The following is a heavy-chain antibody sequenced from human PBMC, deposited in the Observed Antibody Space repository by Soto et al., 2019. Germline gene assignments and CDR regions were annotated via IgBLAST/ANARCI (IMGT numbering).Heavy chain of an antibody. V-gene: IGHV4-34*01. CDR2: INHSGST. J-gene: IGHJ5*02. D-gene: IGHD6-19*01. CDR1: GGSFSGYY. CDR3: ARVKAAVAGWFDP. Sequence: PSETLSLTCAVYGGSFSGYYWSWIRQPPGKGLEWIGEINHSGSTNYNPSHKSRVTISVDTSKNQFSLKLSSVTAAYTAVYYCARVKAAVAGWFDPWGQGTLVTSPQ.